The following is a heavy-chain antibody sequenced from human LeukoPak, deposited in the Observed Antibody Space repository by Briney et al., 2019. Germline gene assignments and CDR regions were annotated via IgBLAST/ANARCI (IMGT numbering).Heavy chain of an antibody. D-gene: IGHD3-22*01. J-gene: IGHJ4*02. Sequence: GRSLRLSCAASGFTFSSYGMHWVRQAPGKGLEWVAVIWYDGSNKYYADSVKGRFTISRDNSKNTLYLQMNSLRAEDTAVYYCAKPRGRTYYYDSSGYYFDCWGQGTLVTVSS. CDR1: GFTFSSYG. V-gene: IGHV3-33*06. CDR2: IWYDGSNK. CDR3: AKPRGRTYYYDSSGYYFDC.